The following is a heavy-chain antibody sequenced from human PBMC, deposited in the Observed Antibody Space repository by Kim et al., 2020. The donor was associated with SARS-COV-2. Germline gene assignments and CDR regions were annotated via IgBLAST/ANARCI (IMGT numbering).Heavy chain of an antibody. CDR2: IYYSGGT. D-gene: IGHD3-16*01. J-gene: IGHJ5*02. CDR3: ARTRGSYGHWTFDP. Sequence: SETLSLTCTVSGGPFSSYFWTWIRQPPGKALEWIGYIYYSGGTNYNPSLKSRVTISVDTSKNQFSLKLSSVTAADTAVYYCARTRGSYGHWTFDPWGQGTLVTVSS. V-gene: IGHV4-59*08. CDR1: GGPFSSYF.